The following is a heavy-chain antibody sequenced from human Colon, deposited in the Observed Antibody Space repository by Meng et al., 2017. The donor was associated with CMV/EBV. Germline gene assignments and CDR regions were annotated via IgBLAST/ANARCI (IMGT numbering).Heavy chain of an antibody. CDR1: GYTFRSSS. Sequence: VSCKTSGYTFRSSSINWVRQAPGQGLEWLGGFIPQFGAATSAQKFQGRVKITTDESTSTAHMELINLRSEDTAVYYCARGGSIGWSNWGQGTLVTVS. CDR3: ARGGSIGWSN. CDR2: FIPQFGAA. D-gene: IGHD3-3*02. J-gene: IGHJ4*02. V-gene: IGHV1-69*05.